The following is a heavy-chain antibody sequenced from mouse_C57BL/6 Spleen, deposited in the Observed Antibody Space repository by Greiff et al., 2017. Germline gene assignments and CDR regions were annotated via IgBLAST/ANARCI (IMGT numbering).Heavy chain of an antibody. V-gene: IGHV1-52*01. CDR1: GYTFTSYW. CDR2: IDPSDSET. J-gene: IGHJ4*01. Sequence: QVQLQQPGAELVRPGSSVKLSCKASGYTFTSYWMHWVKQRPIQGLEWIGNIDPSDSETHYNQKFKDKATLTVDKSSSPAYMQLSSLTSEDSAVYYCAREGMIRPSYYAMDYWGQGTSVTVAS. D-gene: IGHD2-4*01. CDR3: AREGMIRPSYYAMDY.